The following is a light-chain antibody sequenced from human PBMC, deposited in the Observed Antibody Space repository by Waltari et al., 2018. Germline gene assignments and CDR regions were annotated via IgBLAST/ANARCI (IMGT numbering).Light chain of an antibody. V-gene: IGKV4-1*01. CDR2: WAS. J-gene: IGKJ1*01. CDR1: QSVLYSSNNKNY. CDR3: QQYYRTPRT. Sequence: DIVMTQSPDSLAVSLGERATIHRKSSQSVLYSSNNKNYLAWYQQKPGQPPKLLIYWASTRESGVPDRFSGSGSGTDFTLTISSLQAEDVAVYYCQQYYRTPRTFGQGTKVEIK.